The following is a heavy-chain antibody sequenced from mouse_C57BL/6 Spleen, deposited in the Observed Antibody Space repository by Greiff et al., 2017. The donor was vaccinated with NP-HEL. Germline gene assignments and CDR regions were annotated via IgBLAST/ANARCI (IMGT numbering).Heavy chain of an antibody. CDR1: GYSFTGYY. CDR3: AKGIYYDYGRLDAMDY. Sequence: QLQQSGPELVKPGASVKISCKASGYSFTGYYMNWVKQSPEKSLEWIGEINPSTGGTTYNQKFKAKATLTVDKSSSTAYMQLKSLTSEDSAVYYCAKGIYYDYGRLDAMDYWGQGTSVTVSS. J-gene: IGHJ4*01. CDR2: INPSTGGT. V-gene: IGHV1-42*01. D-gene: IGHD2-4*01.